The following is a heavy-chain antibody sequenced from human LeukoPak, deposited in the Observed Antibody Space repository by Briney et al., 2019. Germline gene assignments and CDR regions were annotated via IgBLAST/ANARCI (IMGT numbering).Heavy chain of an antibody. CDR2: ISSSGSTI. V-gene: IGHV3-48*03. CDR1: GFTFSSYE. J-gene: IGHJ4*02. D-gene: IGHD7-27*01. Sequence: GGSLRLSCAASGFTFSSYEMNWVRQAPGKGLEWVSYISSSGSTIYYADSVKGRFTISRDNTKKSLFLQINSLRAEDTAMYYCTRDDNWGHENFDFWGQGTLVTVSS. CDR3: TRDDNWGHENFDF.